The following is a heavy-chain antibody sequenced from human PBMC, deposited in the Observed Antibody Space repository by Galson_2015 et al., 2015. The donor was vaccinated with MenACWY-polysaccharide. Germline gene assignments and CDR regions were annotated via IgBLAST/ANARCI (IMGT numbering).Heavy chain of an antibody. J-gene: IGHJ4*02. CDR3: AKAGGWEGTEYYFDF. Sequence: SLRLSCAGSGFAFSNYAMSWVRQAPGKGLEWVSLIHNDAATTGYADFVKGRFTISRDKSKNTVYLQMNSLSAEDTAIYYCAKAGGWEGTEYYFDFWDQGTLVTVSS. D-gene: IGHD1-26*01. V-gene: IGHV3-23*01. CDR2: IHNDAATT. CDR1: GFAFSNYA.